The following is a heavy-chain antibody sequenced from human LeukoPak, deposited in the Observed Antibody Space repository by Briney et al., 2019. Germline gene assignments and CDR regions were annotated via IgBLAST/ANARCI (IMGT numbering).Heavy chain of an antibody. D-gene: IGHD5-12*01. V-gene: IGHV1-2*02. J-gene: IGHJ4*02. CDR1: GYTFTVYF. Sequence: GASVKVSCKASGYTFTVYFLHWVRQAPGQGLEWMGWIDPKNGDTNYPQKFQGRVTMTRDTSISTAYMELSSLRSDDTAVYYCARDIAPSGNHHFGYWGQGSLVTVSS. CDR3: ARDIAPSGNHHFGY. CDR2: IDPKNGDT.